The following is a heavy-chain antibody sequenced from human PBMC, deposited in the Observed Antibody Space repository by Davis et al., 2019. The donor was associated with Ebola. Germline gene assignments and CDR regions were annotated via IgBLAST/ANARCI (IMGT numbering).Heavy chain of an antibody. V-gene: IGHV4-39*07. CDR2: INHSGST. CDR3: ARGGILYYDFWSGWGGMDV. D-gene: IGHD3-3*01. CDR1: GGSISSSSYY. J-gene: IGHJ6*02. Sequence: SETLSLTCTVSGGSISSSSYYWGWIRQPPGKGLEWIGEINHSGSTNYNPSLKSRVTISVDTSKNQFSLKLSSVTAADTAVYYCARGGILYYDFWSGWGGMDVWGQGTTVTVSS.